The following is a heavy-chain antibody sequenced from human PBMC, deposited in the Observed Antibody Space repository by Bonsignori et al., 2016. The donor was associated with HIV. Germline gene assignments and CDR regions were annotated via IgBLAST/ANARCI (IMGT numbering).Heavy chain of an antibody. CDR1: GGSFSGYY. J-gene: IGHJ4*02. CDR2: INQSGST. D-gene: IGHD2-15*01. CDR3: ARGVVVVTIRFDY. Sequence: GSLRLSCAVYGGSFSGYYWSWIRQTPGKGLEWIGEINQSGSTKYNPSLKSRVAISADTSKNQFSLKLSSVTAADTAVYYCARGVVVVTIRFDYWGQGTLVTVSS. V-gene: IGHV4-34*01.